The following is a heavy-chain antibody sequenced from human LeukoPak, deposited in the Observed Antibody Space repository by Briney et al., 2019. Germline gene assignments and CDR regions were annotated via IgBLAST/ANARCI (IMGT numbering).Heavy chain of an antibody. V-gene: IGHV1-24*01. Sequence: ASVKVSCKVSGYTLTELSMHWVRQAPGKGLEWMGGFDPEDGETIYAQKFQGRVTMTEDTSTDTAYMELSSLRSEDTAVYYCATQTGDNYYYYMDVWAKGPRSPSP. J-gene: IGHJ6*03. CDR3: ATQTGDNYYYYMDV. CDR2: FDPEDGET. D-gene: IGHD7-27*01. CDR1: GYTLTELS.